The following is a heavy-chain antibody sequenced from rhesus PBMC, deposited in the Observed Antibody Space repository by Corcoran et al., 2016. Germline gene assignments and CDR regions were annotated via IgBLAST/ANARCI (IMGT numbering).Heavy chain of an antibody. Sequence: EVQLVQSGAEVTSPGSSLNISCKTYGYCFPSYRVSWVGQMPGKGLGWMGALDPSDSATRYHPSFQGQVTISADKSISTSYLKWSRLEASDTATYYCAKGDYLDVWGPGVLVTVSS. D-gene: IGHD4-17*01. CDR1: GYCFPSYR. CDR2: LDPSDSAT. V-gene: IGHV5-20*01. CDR3: AKGDYLDV. J-gene: IGHJ5-1*01.